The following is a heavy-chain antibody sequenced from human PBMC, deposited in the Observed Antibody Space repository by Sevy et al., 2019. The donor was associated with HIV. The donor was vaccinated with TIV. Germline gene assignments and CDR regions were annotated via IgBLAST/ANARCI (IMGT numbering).Heavy chain of an antibody. Sequence: GGSLRLPCAASGFTFSNYGMHWVRQAPGKGLEWVAVVSYDGSTKYYADFVKGRFTISRDNSKNTVYLQMNTLRTEDTAVFYCAKGSKATDSAFDLWGQGTMVTVSS. J-gene: IGHJ3*01. CDR1: GFTFSNYG. V-gene: IGHV3-30*18. D-gene: IGHD1-26*01. CDR3: AKGSKATDSAFDL. CDR2: VSYDGSTK.